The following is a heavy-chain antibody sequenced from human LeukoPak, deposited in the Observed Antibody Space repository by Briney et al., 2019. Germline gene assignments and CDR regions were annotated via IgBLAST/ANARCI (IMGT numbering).Heavy chain of an antibody. CDR3: ARLYGSGWYFDY. V-gene: IGHV4-4*09. CDR1: GGSISSYY. Sequence: KPSETLSLTCTVSGGSISSYYWSWIRQPPGKGLEWTGYIHHSGSTYYNPSLKSRVTISVDTSKNQFSLKLSSVTAADSALYYCARLYGSGWYFDYWGQGTLVTVSS. D-gene: IGHD6-19*01. J-gene: IGHJ4*02. CDR2: IHHSGST.